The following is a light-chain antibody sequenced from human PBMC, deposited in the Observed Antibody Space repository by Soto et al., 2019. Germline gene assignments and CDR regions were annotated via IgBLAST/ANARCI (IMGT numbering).Light chain of an antibody. CDR3: QSYDSSLSAVV. CDR2: GNS. Sequence: QSVLTQPPSVSGAPGQRVTISCTGSSSNIGADYDVHWYQQLPGTAPKLLIYGNSNRPSGVPDRFSGSKSGTSASLAITGLQAEYEADYYCQSYDSSLSAVVVGGGTKLTVL. J-gene: IGLJ3*02. V-gene: IGLV1-40*01. CDR1: SSNIGADYD.